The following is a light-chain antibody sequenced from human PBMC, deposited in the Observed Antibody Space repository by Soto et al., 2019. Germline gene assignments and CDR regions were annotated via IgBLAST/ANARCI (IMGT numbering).Light chain of an antibody. CDR2: GAS. Sequence: EIVLTQSPGTLSLSPGERATLSCRASQSVSSRYLAWYQQKPGQAPRRLMYGASSRATGIPDRFSGSGSGTDFTLTISRLEPEDFAVYYCQQYGSSPPYTFGQGTKLEIK. J-gene: IGKJ2*01. V-gene: IGKV3-20*01. CDR3: QQYGSSPPYT. CDR1: QSVSSRY.